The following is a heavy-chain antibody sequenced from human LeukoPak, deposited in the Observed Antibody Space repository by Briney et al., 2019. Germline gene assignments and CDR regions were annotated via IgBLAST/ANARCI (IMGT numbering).Heavy chain of an antibody. CDR1: GFTFSNYA. Sequence: GGSLRLSCAASGFTFSNYAMSWVRQAPGKGLEWVSAFSGSGGSTYYADSVRGRFTISRDNSKNTLYLQMNSLRAGDTAVYYCAKAASSWYLDAFDIWGQGTMVTVSS. J-gene: IGHJ3*02. CDR3: AKAASSWYLDAFDI. D-gene: IGHD6-13*01. CDR2: FSGSGGST. V-gene: IGHV3-23*01.